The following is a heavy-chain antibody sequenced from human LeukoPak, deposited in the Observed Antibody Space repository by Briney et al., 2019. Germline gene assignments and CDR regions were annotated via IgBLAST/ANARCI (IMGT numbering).Heavy chain of an antibody. CDR1: GGTFSSYA. V-gene: IGHV1-69*06. D-gene: IGHD6-19*01. CDR2: TIPIFGTA. Sequence: ASVKVSCKASGGTFSSYAISWVRQAPGQGLEWMGGTIPIFGTANYAQKFQGRVTITADKSTSTAYMELSSLRSEDTAVYYCARDRGAVAGTFDYWGQGTLVTVSS. CDR3: ARDRGAVAGTFDY. J-gene: IGHJ4*02.